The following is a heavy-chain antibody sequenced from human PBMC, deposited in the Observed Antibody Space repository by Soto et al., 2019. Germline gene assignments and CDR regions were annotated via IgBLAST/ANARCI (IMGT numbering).Heavy chain of an antibody. D-gene: IGHD1-1*01. CDR2: IWSDGNNR. CDR1: GFMFSNHG. CDR3: VRGDNWNDEASDY. Sequence: QVQLVESGGGVVQPGRSLGRSCAASGFMFSNHGMHWVRQAPGKGLEWVAVIWSDGNNRYYADSVKGRFTISRDNSKNTLYLQMNSLRAEDTAVYYCVRGDNWNDEASDYWGQGTLVTVSS. J-gene: IGHJ4*02. V-gene: IGHV3-33*01.